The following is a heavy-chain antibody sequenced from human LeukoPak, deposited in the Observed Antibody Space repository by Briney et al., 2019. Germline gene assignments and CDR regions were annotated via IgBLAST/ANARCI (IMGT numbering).Heavy chain of an antibody. D-gene: IGHD1-1*01. CDR2: IYHNGIT. J-gene: IGHJ4*02. Sequence: PSETLSLTCTVSGYSVSSGLFWGWLRQPPGKELEWVATIYHNGITHYNPSLKSRVTISVDTSKNQFSLKMNSVTAADTAVYYCTRGVALSDHGIIDSWGQGTLATVSS. V-gene: IGHV4-38-2*02. CDR1: GYSVSSGLF. CDR3: TRGVALSDHGIIDS.